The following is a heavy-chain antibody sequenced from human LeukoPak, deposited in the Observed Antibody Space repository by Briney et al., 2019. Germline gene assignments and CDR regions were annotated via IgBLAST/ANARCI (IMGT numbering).Heavy chain of an antibody. V-gene: IGHV4-31*03. D-gene: IGHD3-22*01. CDR3: ARTYYYDSSGYWLDY. J-gene: IGHJ4*02. CDR1: GGSISSGGYY. CDR2: IYYSGST. Sequence: SQTLSLTCTVSGGSISSGGYYWSWIRQHPGKGLEWIGYIYYSGSTYYNPSLKSRVTISVDTSKNQFSLKLSSVTAADTAVYYCARTYYYDSSGYWLDYWGQGTLVTVSS.